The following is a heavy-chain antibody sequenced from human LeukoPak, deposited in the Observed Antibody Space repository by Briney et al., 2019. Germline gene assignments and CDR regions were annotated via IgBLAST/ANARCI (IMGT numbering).Heavy chain of an antibody. CDR1: GYSFTSYW. J-gene: IGHJ3*02. D-gene: IGHD2-21*01. CDR2: IDPSDSYT. V-gene: IGHV5-10-1*01. CDR3: ASLFRDDVFDI. Sequence: GESLKISCKGSGYSFTSYWIVWVRQIPGKGLEWMGKIDPSDSYTNYSPSFQGHVTISADKSISTAYLQWSSLKASDTAMYYCASLFRDDVFDIWGQGTMVTVSS.